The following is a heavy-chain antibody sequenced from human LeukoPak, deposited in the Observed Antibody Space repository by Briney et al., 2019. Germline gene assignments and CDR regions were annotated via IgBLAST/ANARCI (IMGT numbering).Heavy chain of an antibody. J-gene: IGHJ4*02. CDR3: AKSPWKREYYGSDF. Sequence: PGGSLRLSCAASGFTFSSYAVSWVRQAPGTGLEWVATISGSGGSTYYAGSVKGRFTISRDNSKNTPYLQMNSLRAEDAAVYYCAKSPWKREYYGSDFWGQGTLVTVSS. CDR2: ISGSGGST. D-gene: IGHD3-10*01. CDR1: GFTFSSYA. V-gene: IGHV3-23*01.